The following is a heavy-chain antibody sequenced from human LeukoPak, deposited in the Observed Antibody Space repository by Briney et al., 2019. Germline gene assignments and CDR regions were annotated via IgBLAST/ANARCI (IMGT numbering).Heavy chain of an antibody. CDR1: GFTFSSYA. J-gene: IGHJ4*02. CDR3: AKGVVVVPAANKHSGYFDY. CDR2: ISGSGGST. Sequence: GSLRLSCAASGFTFSSYAMSWIRQAPGKGLEWVSAISGSGGSTYYADSVTGRFTISRDNSKNTLYLQMNSLRAEDTAVYYCAKGVVVVPAANKHSGYFDYWGQGTLVTVSS. V-gene: IGHV3-23*01. D-gene: IGHD2-2*01.